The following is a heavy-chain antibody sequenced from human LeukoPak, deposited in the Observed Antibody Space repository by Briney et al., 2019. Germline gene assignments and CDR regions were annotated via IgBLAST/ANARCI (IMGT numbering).Heavy chain of an antibody. CDR3: AKDRDGAFDI. CDR2: ISYDGSNK. Sequence: PGRSLRLSCAASGFTFSSYGMHWVRQAPGKGLEWVAVISYDGSNKYYADSVKGRFTIPRDNSKNTLYLQMNSLRAEDTAVYYCAKDRDGAFDIWGQGTMVTVSS. J-gene: IGHJ3*02. CDR1: GFTFSSYG. D-gene: IGHD3-10*01. V-gene: IGHV3-30*18.